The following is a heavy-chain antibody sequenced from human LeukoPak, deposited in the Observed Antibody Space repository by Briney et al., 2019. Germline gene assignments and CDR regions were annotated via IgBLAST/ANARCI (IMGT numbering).Heavy chain of an antibody. J-gene: IGHJ4*02. Sequence: SVKVSCKASGGTFSSYAISWVRQAPGQGLEWMGRIIPILGIANYAQKFQGRVTITADKSTSTAYMEPSSLRSEDTAVYYCARDTPDYGDYGEGGDYWGQGTLVTVSS. CDR3: ARDTPDYGDYGEGGDY. D-gene: IGHD4-17*01. CDR2: IIPILGIA. CDR1: GGTFSSYA. V-gene: IGHV1-69*04.